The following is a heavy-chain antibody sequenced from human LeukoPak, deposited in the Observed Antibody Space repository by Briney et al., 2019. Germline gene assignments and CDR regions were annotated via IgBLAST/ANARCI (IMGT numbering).Heavy chain of an antibody. D-gene: IGHD4-17*01. J-gene: IGHJ6*02. CDR1: GFTXSNSA. V-gene: IGHV1-58*02. Sequence: ASVKVSCKASGFTXSNSAMQWVRQARGQRLEWMGWIAVGSGNTKYAQKFQGEVTITRDVSTSTAYMELSGLRYEDTAVYYCAATVTTVTTDIYYYNGMDVWGQGTTVTVSS. CDR3: AATVTTVTTDIYYYNGMDV. CDR2: IAVGSGNT.